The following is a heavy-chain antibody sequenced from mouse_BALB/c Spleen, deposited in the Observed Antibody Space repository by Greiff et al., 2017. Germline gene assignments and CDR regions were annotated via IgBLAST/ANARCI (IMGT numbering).Heavy chain of an antibody. J-gene: IGHJ3*01. Sequence: DVMLVESGGGLVKPGGSLTLSCAASGFTFSDYYMYWVRQTPEKRLEWVATISDGGSYTYYPDSVKGRFTISRDNAKNNLYLQMSSLKSEDTAMYYCAREDYDGFAYGGQGSLVTGSA. CDR2: ISDGGSYT. CDR1: GFTFSDYY. V-gene: IGHV5-4*02. CDR3: AREDYDGFAY. D-gene: IGHD2-4*01.